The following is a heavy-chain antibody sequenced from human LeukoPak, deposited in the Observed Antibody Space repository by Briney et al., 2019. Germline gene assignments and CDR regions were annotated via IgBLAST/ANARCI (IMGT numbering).Heavy chain of an antibody. CDR3: ARLLGMVTTFDY. CDR1: GFTFSRYS. D-gene: IGHD4-23*01. Sequence: PGGSLRLSCSASGFTFSRYSLDWVRQAPGKGLEWVATITEDVSKKYYDDSVKGRFTISRDNAKNSLYLEMSSLRAEATAVYYCARLLGMVTTFDYWGQGTLVTVSS. CDR2: ITEDVSKK. V-gene: IGHV3-7*01. J-gene: IGHJ4*02.